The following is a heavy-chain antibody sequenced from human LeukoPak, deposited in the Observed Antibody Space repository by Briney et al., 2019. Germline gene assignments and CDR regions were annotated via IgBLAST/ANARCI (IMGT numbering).Heavy chain of an antibody. D-gene: IGHD6-6*01. CDR2: IRYDGSNK. CDR1: GFTFSNYW. V-gene: IGHV3-30*02. Sequence: GGSLRLSCATSGFTFSNYWMSWVRQAPGKGLEGGAFIRYDGSNKYYADSVKGRFTISRDNSKNTLYLQMNSLRAEDTAVYYCAKDRGIAARPDAFDIWGQGTMVTVSS. CDR3: AKDRGIAARPDAFDI. J-gene: IGHJ3*02.